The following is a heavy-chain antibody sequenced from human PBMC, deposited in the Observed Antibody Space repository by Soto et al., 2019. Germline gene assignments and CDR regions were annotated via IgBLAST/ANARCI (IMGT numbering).Heavy chain of an antibody. CDR2: ISWNSGSI. D-gene: IGHD6-13*01. V-gene: IGHV3-9*01. CDR3: AKDIRQLGGYYYYYGMDV. Sequence: SLRLSCAASGFTFDDYAMHWVRQAPGKGLEWVSGISWNSGSIGYADSVKGRFTISRDNAKNSLYLQMNSLRAEDTALYYCAKDIRQLGGYYYYYGMDVWGQGTTVTVSS. CDR1: GFTFDDYA. J-gene: IGHJ6*02.